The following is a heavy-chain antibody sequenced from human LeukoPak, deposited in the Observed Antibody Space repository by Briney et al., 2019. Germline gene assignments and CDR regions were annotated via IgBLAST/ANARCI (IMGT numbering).Heavy chain of an antibody. CDR3: ATPWSY. CDR2: ISPDGSIT. Sequence: GGSLRLSCAASGFTLSTYWMHWVRQGPGKGLVWVSYISPDGSITRYADSVKGRFTISRDNAKNTLYLQMNSLRAEDTAVYYCATPWSYWGQRTLVTVSS. CDR1: GFTLSTYW. V-gene: IGHV3-74*01. D-gene: IGHD3-3*01. J-gene: IGHJ4*02.